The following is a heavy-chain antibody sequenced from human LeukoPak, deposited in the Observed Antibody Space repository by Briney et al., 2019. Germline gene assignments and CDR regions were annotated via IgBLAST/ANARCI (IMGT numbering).Heavy chain of an antibody. CDR3: ASGSPPDY. Sequence: GGSLRLSCAASGFTVSSNLMSWVRQAPGRGLEWVSLIYSGGGTYRADSVKGRFTISRDNSKNTLYLQMNSLRAEDTAVYYCASGSPPDYWGQGTLVTVSS. D-gene: IGHD1-26*01. V-gene: IGHV3-53*01. CDR2: IYSGGGT. J-gene: IGHJ4*02. CDR1: GFTVSSNL.